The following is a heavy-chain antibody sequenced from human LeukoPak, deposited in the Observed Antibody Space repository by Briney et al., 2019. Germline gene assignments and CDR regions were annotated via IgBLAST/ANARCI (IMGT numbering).Heavy chain of an antibody. D-gene: IGHD2-15*01. CDR2: MNPNSGNT. CDR1: GYTFTSYD. V-gene: IGHV1-8*03. Sequence: ASVKVSCKASGYTFTSYDINWVRQATGQGLEWMGWMNPNSGNTGYAQKFQGRVTITRNTSISTAYMELSSLRSEDTAVYYCAREIVVVVAPTRYFDYWGQGTLVTVSS. J-gene: IGHJ4*02. CDR3: AREIVVVVAPTRYFDY.